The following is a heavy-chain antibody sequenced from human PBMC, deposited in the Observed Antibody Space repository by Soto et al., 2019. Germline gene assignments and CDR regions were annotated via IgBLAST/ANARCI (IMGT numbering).Heavy chain of an antibody. CDR2: ISAYNGNT. V-gene: IGHV1-18*01. CDR1: GYTFTSYG. D-gene: IGHD6-19*01. Sequence: ASVKVSCKASGYTFTSYGISWVRQAPGQGLEWMGWISAYNGNTNYAQKLQGRVTMTTDTSTSTAYMELRSLRSDDTAVYHCARVALVRGIAVAGTSAFDIWGQGTMVTVSS. CDR3: ARVALVRGIAVAGTSAFDI. J-gene: IGHJ3*02.